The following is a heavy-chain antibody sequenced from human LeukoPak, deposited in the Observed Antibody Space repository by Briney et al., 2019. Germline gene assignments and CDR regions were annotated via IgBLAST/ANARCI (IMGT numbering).Heavy chain of an antibody. CDR3: ARGGYSSSWYNYYYYYMDV. Sequence: PSETLSLTCTVSGYSISSGYYWGWIRQPPGKGLEWIGSIHHSGSTYYNPSLKSRVTISVDTSKNQFSLKLSSVTAADTAVYYCARGGYSSSWYNYYYYYMDVWGKGTTVTVSS. D-gene: IGHD6-13*01. CDR2: IHHSGST. V-gene: IGHV4-38-2*02. CDR1: GYSISSGYY. J-gene: IGHJ6*03.